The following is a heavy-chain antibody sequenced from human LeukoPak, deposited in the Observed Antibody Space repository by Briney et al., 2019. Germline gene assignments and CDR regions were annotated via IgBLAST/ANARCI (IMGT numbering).Heavy chain of an antibody. J-gene: IGHJ4*02. D-gene: IGHD3-3*01. CDR1: GYTFTSYA. V-gene: IGHV1-18*01. Sequence: ASVKVSCKASGYTFTSYAMNWVRQAPGQGLEWMGWISAYNGNTNYAQKLQGRVTMTTDTSTSTAYMELRSLRSDDTAVYYCAREGAYYDFWSGYYKDYWGQGTLVTVSS. CDR3: AREGAYYDFWSGYYKDY. CDR2: ISAYNGNT.